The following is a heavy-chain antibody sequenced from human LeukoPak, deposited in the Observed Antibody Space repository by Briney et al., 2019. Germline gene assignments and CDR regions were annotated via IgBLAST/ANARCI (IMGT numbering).Heavy chain of an antibody. D-gene: IGHD2-8*01. Sequence: GGSLRLSCAAPGFTFSTYAMSWVRQAPGKGLEWVSTISTSADGTYYADSVKGRFTISRDNSKNTLYLQMNSLRAEDTAVYYCTKGNIVLMVYATFDYWGQGTLVTVSS. CDR2: ISTSADGT. CDR1: GFTFSTYA. CDR3: TKGNIVLMVYATFDY. V-gene: IGHV3-23*01. J-gene: IGHJ4*02.